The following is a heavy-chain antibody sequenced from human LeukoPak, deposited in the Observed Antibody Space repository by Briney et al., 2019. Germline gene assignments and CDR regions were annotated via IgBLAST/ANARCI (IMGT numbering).Heavy chain of an antibody. CDR1: GGSISSSSYY. Sequence: SETLSLTCTVSGGSISSSSYYWGWIRQPPGKGLEWIGSIYYSGSTYYNPSLKSRVTISVDTSKNQFSLKLSSVTAADTAVYYCARLLARGYCGYDSPFDYWSQGTLVTVSS. CDR2: IYYSGST. V-gene: IGHV4-39*01. CDR3: ARLLARGYCGYDSPFDY. J-gene: IGHJ4*02. D-gene: IGHD5-12*01.